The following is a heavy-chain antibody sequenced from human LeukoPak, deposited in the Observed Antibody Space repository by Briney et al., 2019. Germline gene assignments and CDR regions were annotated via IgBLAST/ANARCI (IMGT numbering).Heavy chain of an antibody. CDR2: IRSKAYGGTT. CDR3: TREGEYGGHTAFFDY. D-gene: IGHD3-16*01. V-gene: IGHV3-49*04. Sequence: PGGSLRLSCTASGFTFGDYAISWVRQAPGKGLEWVGFIRSKAYGGTTEYAASVKGRFTISRDDSKSIAYLQMNSLKTEDTAVYYCTREGEYGGHTAFFDYWGQGTLVTVSS. CDR1: GFTFGDYA. J-gene: IGHJ4*02.